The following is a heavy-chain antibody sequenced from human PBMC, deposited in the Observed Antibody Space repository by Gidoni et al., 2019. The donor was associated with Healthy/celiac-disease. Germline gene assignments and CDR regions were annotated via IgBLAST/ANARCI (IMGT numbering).Heavy chain of an antibody. CDR3: ATRRIAAAATGWFDP. D-gene: IGHD6-13*01. J-gene: IGHJ5*02. Sequence: LEWMGGIIPIFGTANYAQKFQGRVTITADESTSTAYMELSSLRSEDTAVYYCATRRIAAAATGWFDPWGQGTLVTVSS. V-gene: IGHV1-69*01. CDR2: IIPIFGTA.